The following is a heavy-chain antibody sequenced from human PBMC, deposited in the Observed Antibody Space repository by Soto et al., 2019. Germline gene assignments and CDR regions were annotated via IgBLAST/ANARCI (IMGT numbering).Heavy chain of an antibody. CDR1: GFTFSGSA. Sequence: PGGSLRLSCAASGFTFSGSAMHWVRQASGKGLEWVGRIRSKANSYATAYAASVKDRFTISRDDSKNTAYLQMNSLKTEDTAVYYCTRPISDYGVNWFDPWGQGTLVTVSS. CDR2: IRSKANSYAT. D-gene: IGHD4-17*01. J-gene: IGHJ5*02. V-gene: IGHV3-73*01. CDR3: TRPISDYGVNWFDP.